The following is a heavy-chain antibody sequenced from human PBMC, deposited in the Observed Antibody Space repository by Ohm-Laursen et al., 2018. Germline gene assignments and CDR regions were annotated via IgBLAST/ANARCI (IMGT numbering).Heavy chain of an antibody. Sequence: GSLRLSCSASGFTFSNYWMLWVRQPPGKGLEWVSRITNDGSTTTYADSVKGRFTISRDNSKNTLYLQMNSLRAEDTAVYYCAKGPFIAVAGSNYFFDYWGQGTLVTVSS. J-gene: IGHJ4*02. CDR2: ITNDGSTT. CDR1: GFTFSNYW. D-gene: IGHD6-19*01. CDR3: AKGPFIAVAGSNYFFDY. V-gene: IGHV3-74*03.